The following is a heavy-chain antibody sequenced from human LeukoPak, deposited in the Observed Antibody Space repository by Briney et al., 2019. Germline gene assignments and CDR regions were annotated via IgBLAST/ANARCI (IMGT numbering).Heavy chain of an antibody. D-gene: IGHD6-19*01. J-gene: IGHJ4*02. CDR2: IYHSGST. V-gene: IGHV4-30-2*01. CDR3: ARGQKGAVAAYYFDY. CDR1: GGSISSGGYS. Sequence: SETLSLTCAVSGGSISSGGYSWSWIRQPPGKGLEWIGYIYHSGSTNYNPSLKSRVTISVDTSKNQFSLKLSSVTAADTAVYYCARGQKGAVAAYYFDYWGQGTLVTVSS.